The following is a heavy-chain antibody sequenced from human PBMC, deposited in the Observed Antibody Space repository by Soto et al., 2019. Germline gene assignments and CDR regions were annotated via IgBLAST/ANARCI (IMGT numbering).Heavy chain of an antibody. Sequence: GGSLRLSCAASGFTFSSYGMHWVRQAPGKGLEWVAVISYDGSNKYYADSVKGRFTISRDNSKNTLYLQMNSLRAEDTAVYYCAKDRGVGATTFDYWGQGTLVTVSS. CDR3: AKDRGVGATTFDY. CDR2: ISYDGSNK. V-gene: IGHV3-30*18. D-gene: IGHD1-26*01. J-gene: IGHJ4*02. CDR1: GFTFSSYG.